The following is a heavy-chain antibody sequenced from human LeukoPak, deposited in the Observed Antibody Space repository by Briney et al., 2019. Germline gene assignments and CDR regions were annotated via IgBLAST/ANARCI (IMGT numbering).Heavy chain of an antibody. J-gene: IGHJ4*02. V-gene: IGHV3-21*01. Sequence: GGSLRLSCAASGFTFSSYSFNWVRQVPGKGLEWVSSITTTFYTYYTDSVKGRFTISRDNAKNSLYLQMNSLRAEDTAVYYCARKGRDSSGYYEYWGQGTLVTVSS. CDR1: GFTFSSYS. CDR3: ARKGRDSSGYYEY. D-gene: IGHD3-22*01. CDR2: ITTTFYT.